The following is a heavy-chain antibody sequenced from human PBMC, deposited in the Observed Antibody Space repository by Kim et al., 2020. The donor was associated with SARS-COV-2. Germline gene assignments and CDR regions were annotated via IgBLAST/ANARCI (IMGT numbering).Heavy chain of an antibody. CDR1: GFTFSSYA. CDR2: ISGSGGST. Sequence: LSLTCAASGFTFSSYAMSWVRQAPGKGLEWVSAISGSGGSTYYADSVKGRFTISRDNSKNTLYLQMNSLRAEDTAVYYCATLPGVVVVAATQHYYYGMDVWGQGTTVTVSS. J-gene: IGHJ6*02. D-gene: IGHD2-15*01. V-gene: IGHV3-23*01. CDR3: ATLPGVVVVAATQHYYYGMDV.